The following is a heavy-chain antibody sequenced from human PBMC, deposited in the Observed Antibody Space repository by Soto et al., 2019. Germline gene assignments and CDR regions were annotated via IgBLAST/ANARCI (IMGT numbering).Heavy chain of an antibody. J-gene: IGHJ4*02. Sequence: SETLSLTCAVSGGSISSGGYSWCWIRQPPGKGLEWIGYIYHSGSTYYNPSLKSRVTISVDRSKNQFSLKLSSVTAADTAVYYCARGQVVAAQHWGQGTLVTVSS. CDR1: GGSISSGGYS. CDR3: ARGQVVAAQH. CDR2: IYHSGST. V-gene: IGHV4-30-2*01. D-gene: IGHD2-15*01.